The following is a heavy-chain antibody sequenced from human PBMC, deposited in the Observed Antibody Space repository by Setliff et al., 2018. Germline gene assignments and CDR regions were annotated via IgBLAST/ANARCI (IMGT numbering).Heavy chain of an antibody. D-gene: IGHD3-3*01. CDR2: INPGGSET. Sequence: PGGSLRLSCVGTGFSFRNCWASWVRQAPGKGPEWLASINPGGSETYYVDSARGRFTISRDNAKNSLSLQMNGLRAEDTSVYYCGRDVFDFRTGQAGPWGQGTLVTVSS. CDR3: GRDVFDFRTGQAGP. V-gene: IGHV3-7*01. CDR1: GFSFRNCW. J-gene: IGHJ5*02.